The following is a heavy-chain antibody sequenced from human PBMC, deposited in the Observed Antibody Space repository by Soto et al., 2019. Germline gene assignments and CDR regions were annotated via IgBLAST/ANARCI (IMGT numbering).Heavy chain of an antibody. CDR1: GGSISSYY. D-gene: IGHD3-10*01. V-gene: IGHV4-59*01. J-gene: IGHJ6*03. Sequence: SETLSLTCTVSGGSISSYYWSWIRQPPGKGLEWIGYIYYSGSTNYNPSLKSRVTISVDTSKNQFSLKLSSVTAADTAVYYCARYQGTNYYYYMDIWGKGTTVTVSS. CDR2: IYYSGST. CDR3: ARYQGTNYYYYMDI.